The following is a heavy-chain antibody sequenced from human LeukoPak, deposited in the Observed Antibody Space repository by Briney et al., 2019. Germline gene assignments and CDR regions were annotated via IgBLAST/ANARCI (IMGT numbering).Heavy chain of an antibody. D-gene: IGHD1-7*01. CDR3: ARRPYNWNSREDLDY. Sequence: SETLSLTCTVSGGSMRSSSYYWGWIRQPPGKGLEWIGSIYLSGSTNYNPSLKSRLTISVDTSKNQISPKLTSVTAADTAVYYCARRPYNWNSREDLDYWGQGTLVTVSS. J-gene: IGHJ4*02. CDR1: GGSMRSSSYY. CDR2: IYLSGST. V-gene: IGHV4-39*01.